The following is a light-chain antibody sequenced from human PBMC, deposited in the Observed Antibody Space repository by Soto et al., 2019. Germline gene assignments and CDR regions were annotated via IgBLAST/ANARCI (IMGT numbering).Light chain of an antibody. CDR1: SSDIGGYNF. J-gene: IGLJ2*01. Sequence: QSALTQPASVSGSPGQSITISCTGSSSDIGGYNFVSWYQQSPGKAPKLMIHEVTIRPSGVSNRFSGSKSGNTASLTISGLQAEDEADYYCCSYTSSSTLIFGGGTKLTVL. V-gene: IGLV2-14*01. CDR2: EVT. CDR3: CSYTSSSTLI.